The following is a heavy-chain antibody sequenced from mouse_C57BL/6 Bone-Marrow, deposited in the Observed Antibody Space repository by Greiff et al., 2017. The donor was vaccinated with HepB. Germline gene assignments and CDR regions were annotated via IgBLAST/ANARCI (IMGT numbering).Heavy chain of an antibody. CDR3: ARWATVVEGYAMDY. CDR2: IRNKANGYTT. V-gene: IGHV7-3*01. Sequence: EVHLVESGGGLVQPGGSLSLSCAASGFTFTDYYMSWVRQPPGKALEWLGFIRNKANGYTTEYSASVKGRFTISRDNSQSILYLQMNALRAEDSATYYCARWATVVEGYAMDYWGQGTSVTVSS. J-gene: IGHJ4*01. D-gene: IGHD1-1*01. CDR1: GFTFTDYY.